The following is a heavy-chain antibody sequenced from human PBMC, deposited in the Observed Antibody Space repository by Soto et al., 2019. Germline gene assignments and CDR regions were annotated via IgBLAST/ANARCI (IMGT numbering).Heavy chain of an antibody. CDR1: GFIFTSYS. Sequence: EVQLVESGGGLVQPGGSLRLSCAASGFIFTSYSMNWVRQAPGKGLEWLSYIRIDSNHIGYADSVRGRFTISSDIAKNSLYLQMNSLRDEDTAGYYCARDLSDAFDYWGQGTLVTVSS. CDR2: IRIDSNHI. V-gene: IGHV3-48*02. D-gene: IGHD3-9*01. CDR3: ARDLSDAFDY. J-gene: IGHJ4*02.